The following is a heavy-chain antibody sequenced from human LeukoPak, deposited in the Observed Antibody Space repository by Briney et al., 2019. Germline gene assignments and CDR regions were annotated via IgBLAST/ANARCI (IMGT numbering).Heavy chain of an antibody. CDR2: IKQDGSEK. J-gene: IGHJ4*02. V-gene: IGHV3-7*01. CDR1: GFTFSTYW. CDR3: ARGDYSGSYYGY. Sequence: GGSLRLSCAASGFTFSTYWMTWVRQAPGKGLEWVANIKQDGSEKYYVDSVKGRFTISRDNAKNSLYLQMNSLRAEDTAVYYCARGDYSGSYYGYWGQGTLVTVSS. D-gene: IGHD1-26*01.